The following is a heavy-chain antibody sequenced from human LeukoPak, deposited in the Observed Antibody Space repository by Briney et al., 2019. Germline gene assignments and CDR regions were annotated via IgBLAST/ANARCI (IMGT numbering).Heavy chain of an antibody. Sequence: GGSLRPSCAASGFTVSSYSMHWVRQAPGKGLEYVSAISANGRNTYYASSVKGRFTISRDNSKNTLYLQMGSLRAEDLAVYYCARVGLGSGFDYWGQGTLVTVSS. CDR2: ISANGRNT. V-gene: IGHV3-64*01. CDR1: GFTVSSYS. J-gene: IGHJ4*02. D-gene: IGHD1-26*01. CDR3: ARVGLGSGFDY.